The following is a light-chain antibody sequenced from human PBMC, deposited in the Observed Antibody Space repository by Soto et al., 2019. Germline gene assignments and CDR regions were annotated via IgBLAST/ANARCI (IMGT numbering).Light chain of an antibody. Sequence: DIQMTQSPSTLSASVGDRVTITCRANQSLSDWMAWYQQKPERAPSLLVYKASTLQTGVPSRFSGSGSGTEFTLTITSLQPEDFATYYCQQYNTFWTFGQGTKVELK. J-gene: IGKJ1*01. CDR1: QSLSDW. CDR3: QQYNTFWT. V-gene: IGKV1-5*03. CDR2: KAS.